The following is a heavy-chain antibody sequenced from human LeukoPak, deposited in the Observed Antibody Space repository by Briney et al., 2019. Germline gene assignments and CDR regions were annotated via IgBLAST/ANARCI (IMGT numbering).Heavy chain of an antibody. D-gene: IGHD3-22*01. CDR1: RFTFSSYA. V-gene: IGHV3-23*01. CDR3: AKASDGWLYREYYFDY. Sequence: GGSLRLSCAASRFTFSSYAMSWVRQAPGKGLEWVSAISGSGGSTYYADSVKGRFTISRDNSKNTLYLQMNSLRAEDTAVYYCAKASDGWLYREYYFDYWGQGTLVTVSS. CDR2: ISGSGGST. J-gene: IGHJ4*02.